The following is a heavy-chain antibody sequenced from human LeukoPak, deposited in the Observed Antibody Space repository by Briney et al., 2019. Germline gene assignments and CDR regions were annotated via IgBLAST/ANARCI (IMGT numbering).Heavy chain of an antibody. D-gene: IGHD6-13*01. CDR3: ARSDDSSWHLFDY. CDR2: IYSSGST. J-gene: IGHJ4*02. V-gene: IGHV4-61*02. Sequence: SQTLSLTCTVSGVSITSDYYYWSWVRQPAGKGLEWIGRIYSSGSTYYNPSLKSRVTISVDTSKNQFSLKLSSVTAADTAVYYCARSDDSSWHLFDYWGQGTLVTVSS. CDR1: GVSITSDYYY.